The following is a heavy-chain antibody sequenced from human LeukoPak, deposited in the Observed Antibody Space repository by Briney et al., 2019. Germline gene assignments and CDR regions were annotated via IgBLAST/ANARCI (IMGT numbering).Heavy chain of an antibody. Sequence: ASVKVSCKASGYTFTSYYTHWGRQAPGQGLEWMGIINPSGGSTSYAQKFQSRVTMTRDMSTSTVYMELSSLRSEDTAVYYCASSSSGQPFDYWGQGTLVTVSS. V-gene: IGHV1-46*03. CDR3: ASSSSGQPFDY. D-gene: IGHD6-6*01. CDR2: INPSGGST. J-gene: IGHJ4*02. CDR1: GYTFTSYY.